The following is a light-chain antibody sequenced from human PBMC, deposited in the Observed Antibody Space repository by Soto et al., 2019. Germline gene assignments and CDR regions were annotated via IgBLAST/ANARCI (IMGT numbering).Light chain of an antibody. CDR2: GAS. Sequence: DIVLTQSPGTLSLSPGERATLSCRASQSVNSDFLAWYQQKPGQAPSLLIYGASSRAPGIPDRFTGSGSGTDFSLTISRLEPEDFAVYYCQQYGISPWTFGRGTKVEIK. CDR1: QSVNSDF. V-gene: IGKV3-20*01. CDR3: QQYGISPWT. J-gene: IGKJ1*01.